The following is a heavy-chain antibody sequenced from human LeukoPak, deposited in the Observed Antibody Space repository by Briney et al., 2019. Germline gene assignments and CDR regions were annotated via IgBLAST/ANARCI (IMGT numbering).Heavy chain of an antibody. Sequence: GGSPRLSCATSGFTFSNAWMSWVRQAPGKGLEWVGRIGTMTHGGTTDYAAPVKGRFTISRDDSKDTLYLQMNSLKTEDTAVYYCTTEFWGSYNYWGQGTLVTVSS. J-gene: IGHJ4*02. V-gene: IGHV3-15*04. CDR2: IGTMTHGGTT. CDR1: GFTFSNAW. D-gene: IGHD7-27*01. CDR3: TTEFWGSYNY.